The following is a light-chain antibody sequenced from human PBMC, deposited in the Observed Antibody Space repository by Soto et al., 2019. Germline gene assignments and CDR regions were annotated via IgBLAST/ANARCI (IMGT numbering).Light chain of an antibody. CDR3: QQYDNLIT. Sequence: DIQMTQSPSSLSASVGDRVTITCQASQDISNYLNWYQQKPGKAPKLLIYDACNLETGVPSRFSGSGSGTEFTFTISSAKHEGIAAYYCQQYDNLITFDQGTRLEIK. J-gene: IGKJ5*01. CDR2: DAC. CDR1: QDISNY. V-gene: IGKV1-33*01.